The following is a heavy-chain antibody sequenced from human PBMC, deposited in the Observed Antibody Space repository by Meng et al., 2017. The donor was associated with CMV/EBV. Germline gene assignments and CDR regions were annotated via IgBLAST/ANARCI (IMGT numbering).Heavy chain of an antibody. CDR3: ARLALLSGTYYYGSGSYDPPGMDV. CDR2: VYYSGST. J-gene: IGHJ6*02. V-gene: IGHV4-59*01. Sequence: SETLSLTCTVSGGSISTYYWNWIRQFPGRGLEWIGYVYYSGSTNYNPSLRSRVIMSVDTSKNQFSLRLSSVTAADTAVYYCARLALLSGTYYYGSGSYDPPGMDVWGQGTTVTVSS. CDR1: GGSISTYY. D-gene: IGHD3-10*01.